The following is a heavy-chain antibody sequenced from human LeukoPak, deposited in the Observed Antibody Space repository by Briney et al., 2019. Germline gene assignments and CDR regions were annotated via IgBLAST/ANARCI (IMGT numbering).Heavy chain of an antibody. CDR3: ARDYYYGSGSYSDS. CDR1: GFTFSSYE. J-gene: IGHJ4*02. CDR2: IRSGGITT. Sequence: GGSLRLSRAASGFTFSSYEMNWVRPAPGERREWGSLIRSGGITTYYADSVKGRFTISRDNSKNSLYLQMNSLRAEDTAVYYCARDYYYGSGSYSDSWGQGTLVTVSS. V-gene: IGHV3-48*03. D-gene: IGHD3-10*01.